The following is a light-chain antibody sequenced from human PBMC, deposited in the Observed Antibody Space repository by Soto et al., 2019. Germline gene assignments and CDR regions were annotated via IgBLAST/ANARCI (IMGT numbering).Light chain of an antibody. V-gene: IGKV3-20*01. CDR3: QQYGRSLGT. J-gene: IGKJ1*01. CDR1: QSVSSSY. Sequence: EIVLTQSPGTLSLSPEERATLSCRASQSVSSSYLAWYQQKPGQAPRLLIYGASSRATGIPDRFSGSGSGTDFTLTISRLEPEDFAVYYCQQYGRSLGTFGQGTKVEIK. CDR2: GAS.